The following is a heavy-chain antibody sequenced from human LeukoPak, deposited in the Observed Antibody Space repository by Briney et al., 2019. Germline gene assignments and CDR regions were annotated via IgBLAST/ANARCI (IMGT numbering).Heavy chain of an antibody. V-gene: IGHV1-46*01. CDR1: GYTFTSYY. J-gene: IGHJ5*02. Sequence: GGSVKVSCKASGYTFTSYYMHWVRQAPGQGLEWMGIINPSGGSTSYAQKFQGRVTMTRDTSTSTVYMELSSLRSEDTAVYYCARDLPARSGYPKNWFDPWGQGTLVTVSS. D-gene: IGHD3-3*01. CDR2: INPSGGST. CDR3: ARDLPARSGYPKNWFDP.